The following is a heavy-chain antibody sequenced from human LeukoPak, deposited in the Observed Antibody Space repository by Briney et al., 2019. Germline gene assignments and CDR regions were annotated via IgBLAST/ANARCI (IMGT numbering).Heavy chain of an antibody. CDR1: GFTFSSYS. D-gene: IGHD6-13*01. J-gene: IGHJ4*02. CDR2: ISSSSSYI. V-gene: IGHV3-21*01. CDR3: ARDFTYYSSSCPSG. Sequence: PGGSLRLPCAASGFTFSSYSMNWVRQAPGKGLEWVSSISSSSSYIYYADSVKGRFTISRDNAKNSLYLQMNSLRAEDTAVYYCARDFTYYSSSCPSGWGQGTLVTVPS.